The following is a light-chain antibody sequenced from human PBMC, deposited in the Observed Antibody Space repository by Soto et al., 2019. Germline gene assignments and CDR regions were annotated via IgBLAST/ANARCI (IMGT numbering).Light chain of an antibody. CDR3: QQYVSSPRT. CDR2: AAS. V-gene: IGKV1-6*01. CDR1: QGIRND. J-gene: IGKJ1*01. Sequence: AIQMTQSPSSLSASVGDTVTITCRASQGIRNDLGWYQQKPGKAPNLLIYAASSLQSGVPSRFSGSGSGTDFTLTISSLQPEDFAVYYCQQYVSSPRTFGQGTKVDIK.